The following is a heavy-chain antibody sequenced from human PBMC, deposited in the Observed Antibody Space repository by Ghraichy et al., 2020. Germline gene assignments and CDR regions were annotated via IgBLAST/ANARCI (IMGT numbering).Heavy chain of an antibody. CDR3: ARVMVTYDAFDF. V-gene: IGHV3-72*01. CDR1: GFTFSDHY. J-gene: IGHJ3*01. Sequence: GESLNISCVASGFTFSDHYMDWVRQAPGKGLEWVGRIRNKANSHSTEYAASVKGRFTISRDDSENSLYLQMNSLKTEDTAAYYCARVMVTYDAFDFWGQGTMVTVSS. CDR2: IRNKANSHST. D-gene: IGHD2-21*02.